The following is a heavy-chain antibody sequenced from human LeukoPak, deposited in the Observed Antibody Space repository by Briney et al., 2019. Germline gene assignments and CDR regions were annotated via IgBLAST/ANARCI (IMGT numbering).Heavy chain of an antibody. Sequence: SETLSLTCIVSGGSISSSSYYWGWIRQPPGKGLEWIGSIYYSGSTYYNPSLKSRVTISVDTSKNQFSLKLSSVTAADTAVYYCARSSSGGSQLGNYWGQGTLVTVSS. J-gene: IGHJ4*02. CDR1: GGSISSSSYY. V-gene: IGHV4-39*01. CDR3: ARSSSGGSQLGNY. CDR2: IYYSGST. D-gene: IGHD2-15*01.